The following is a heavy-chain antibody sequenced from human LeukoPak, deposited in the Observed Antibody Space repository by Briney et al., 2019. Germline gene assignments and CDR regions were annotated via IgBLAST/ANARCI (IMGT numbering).Heavy chain of an antibody. D-gene: IGHD3-10*01. J-gene: IGHJ4*02. V-gene: IGHV3-7*01. CDR2: IKEDGSEI. CDR3: VTDQTGRHPYFFDY. Sequence: GGSLRLSCAASGFSFSTYWMTWVRQVLGKGLEWVANIKEDGSEIYYVDAVKGRFSISRGNVKTSLYLQMNNLSVADTAVYYCVTDQTGRHPYFFDYWGQGTLVTVSS. CDR1: GFSFSTYW.